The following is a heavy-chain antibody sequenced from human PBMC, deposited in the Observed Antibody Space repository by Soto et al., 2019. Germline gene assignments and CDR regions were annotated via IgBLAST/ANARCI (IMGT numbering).Heavy chain of an antibody. CDR3: VKDAPQPFSD. CDR1: GFDFSNYG. J-gene: IGHJ4*02. Sequence: EVQLLESGGGLVQPGGSLRISCAASGFDFSNYGISWVRQAPGKGLEWVSAISGTAHASYYAASVKGRFTISRDNSKNTLSLHMNSLRVEDTAVYFCVKDAPQPFSDWGQGTLVTVSS. V-gene: IGHV3-23*01. CDR2: ISGTAHAS. D-gene: IGHD3-3*02.